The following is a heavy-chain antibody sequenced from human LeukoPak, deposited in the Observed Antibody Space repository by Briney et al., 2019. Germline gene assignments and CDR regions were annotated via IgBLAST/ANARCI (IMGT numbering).Heavy chain of an antibody. CDR1: GFTFSSHG. J-gene: IGHJ4*02. CDR3: ARDRDLDC. Sequence: GGSLRLACAASGFTFSSHGMHWVRQAPDKGLEWVAVIWYDGSDKYYADSVKGRFTISRDNSKNTLYLQMTSLRAEDTAVYYCARDRDLDCWGQGTLVTVSS. D-gene: IGHD3-10*01. CDR2: IWYDGSDK. V-gene: IGHV3-33*01.